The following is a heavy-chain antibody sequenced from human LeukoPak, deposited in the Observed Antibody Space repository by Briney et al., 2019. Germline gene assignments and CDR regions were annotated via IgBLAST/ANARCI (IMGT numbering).Heavy chain of an antibody. CDR1: GASIDSYY. Sequence: SETLSLTCSVSGASIDSYYWGWIRQPPGKGLEWIGYIYTSGNTIYNPSLKSPVTISMDTSKNQFSLKMRSVTAADTAVYYCASPSIGPSPYFYYYMDVWGKGTSVTVSS. CDR2: IYTSGNT. CDR3: ASPSIGPSPYFYYYMDV. V-gene: IGHV4-4*09. J-gene: IGHJ6*03. D-gene: IGHD2-21*01.